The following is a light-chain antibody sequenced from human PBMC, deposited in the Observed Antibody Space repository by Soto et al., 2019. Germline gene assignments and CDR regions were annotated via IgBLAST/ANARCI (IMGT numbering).Light chain of an antibody. CDR1: SSDVGAYNY. Sequence: QPVLTQPASVSASPGQSITISCTGTSSDVGAYNYVSWYQHHPGKAPKLIIYDVTNRPSGLSNRFSGSKSGNTASLTISGLQAEDEADYWCGSFAGNRGLVFGGGTKVTVL. J-gene: IGLJ2*01. CDR2: DVT. CDR3: GSFAGNRGLV. V-gene: IGLV2-14*03.